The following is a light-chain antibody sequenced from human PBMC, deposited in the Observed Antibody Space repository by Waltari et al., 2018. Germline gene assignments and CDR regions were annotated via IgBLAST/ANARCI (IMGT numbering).Light chain of an antibody. CDR1: SSDIGSYDF. CDR3: CSYAGNYIWV. J-gene: IGLJ3*02. Sequence: QSALTQPASVSGSPGQSVTISCTGASSDIGSYDFVSWYQQHPGTAPKLIIFDVSQRPSGVSVRFSGSKSGDTASLTISGLQFEDEADYYCCSYAGNYIWVFGGGTRLTVL. V-gene: IGLV2-23*02. CDR2: DVS.